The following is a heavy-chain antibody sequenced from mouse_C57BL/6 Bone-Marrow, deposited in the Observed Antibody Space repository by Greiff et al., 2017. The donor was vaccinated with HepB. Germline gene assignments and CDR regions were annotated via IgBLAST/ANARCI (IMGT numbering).Heavy chain of an antibody. Sequence: EVKLMESGGDLVKPGGSLKLSCAASGFTFSSYGMSWVRQTPDKRLEWVATISSGGSYTYYPDSVKGRFTISRDNAKNTLYLQMSSLKSEDTAMYYCARHYSNYWPWFAYWGQGTLVTVSA. D-gene: IGHD2-5*01. CDR3: ARHYSNYWPWFAY. V-gene: IGHV5-6*01. CDR2: ISSGGSYT. CDR1: GFTFSSYG. J-gene: IGHJ3*01.